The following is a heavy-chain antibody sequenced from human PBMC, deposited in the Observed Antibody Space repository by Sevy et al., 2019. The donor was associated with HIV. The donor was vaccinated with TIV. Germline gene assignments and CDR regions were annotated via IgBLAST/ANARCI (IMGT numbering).Heavy chain of an antibody. J-gene: IGHJ4*02. CDR2: IYYNGHI. D-gene: IGHD1-26*01. CDR3: AGENAWGRGYS. V-gene: IGHV4-59*08. Sequence: SETLSLTCTVSGGSITSLYWNWIRQPPGKGLEWIANIYYNGHINYKPSLMSRVTLSLDTSKNPFSLRLSSVTAADTAMYYCAGENAWGRGYSWGQGTLVTVSS. CDR1: GGSITSLY.